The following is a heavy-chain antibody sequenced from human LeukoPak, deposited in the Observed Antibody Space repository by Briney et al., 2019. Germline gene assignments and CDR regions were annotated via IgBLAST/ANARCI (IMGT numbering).Heavy chain of an antibody. Sequence: PGGSLRLSCAASGFTFSSYAMSWVRQAPGKGLEWVSGLSGSGDDTYYADSVKGRFTISRDNTKNTLYLQMNSLRAEDTAVYYCAKDRSCTNNICHGDFDYWGQGTLVTVSS. CDR3: AKDRSCTNNICHGDFDY. J-gene: IGHJ4*02. D-gene: IGHD2-8*01. CDR1: GFTFSSYA. V-gene: IGHV3-23*01. CDR2: LSGSGDDT.